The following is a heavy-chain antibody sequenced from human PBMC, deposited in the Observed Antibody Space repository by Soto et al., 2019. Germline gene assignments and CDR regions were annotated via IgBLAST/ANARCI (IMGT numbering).Heavy chain of an antibody. V-gene: IGHV4-30-2*01. CDR1: GDSISSGGFS. Sequence: PSETLSLTCAVSGDSISSGGFSWSWIRQPPGKGLEWIGYIYHSGTAFYNPSLKSRVTISVDGSKNQFSLNVKSVTAADTAVYYCSRGRVVPAVNFEYWGVGTLVTVSS. CDR3: SRGRVVPAVNFEY. D-gene: IGHD2-2*01. CDR2: IYHSGTA. J-gene: IGHJ4*02.